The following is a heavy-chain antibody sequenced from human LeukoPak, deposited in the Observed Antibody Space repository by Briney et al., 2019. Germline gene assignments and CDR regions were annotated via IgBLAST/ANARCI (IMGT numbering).Heavy chain of an antibody. D-gene: IGHD5-12*01. CDR3: ARDYGFKWLRLGGDAFDI. V-gene: IGHV4-34*01. Sequence: PSETLSLTCAVYGGSFSGYYWSWIRQPPGKGLEWIGEINHGGSTNYNPSLKSRVTISVDTSKNQFSLKLSSVTAADTAVYYCARDYGFKWLRLGGDAFDIWGQGTMVTVSS. J-gene: IGHJ3*02. CDR1: GGSFSGYY. CDR2: INHGGST.